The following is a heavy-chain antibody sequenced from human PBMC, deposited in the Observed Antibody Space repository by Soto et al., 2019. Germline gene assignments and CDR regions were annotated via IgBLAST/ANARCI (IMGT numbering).Heavy chain of an antibody. CDR1: GFTFSTYG. J-gene: IGHJ6*02. Sequence: QVQLVESGGGVVTPGTSLRLSCAASGFTFSTYGMHWVRQSPGKGLEWVALISYDGTKKYYADSVKGRFTISRDNSKNTLYLQMNSLSAEDTSVYYCAKALQAYGDYDYYCYGLDVWGHGTTVSGSS. CDR3: AKALQAYGDYDYYCYGLDV. CDR2: ISYDGTKK. V-gene: IGHV3-30*18. D-gene: IGHD4-17*01.